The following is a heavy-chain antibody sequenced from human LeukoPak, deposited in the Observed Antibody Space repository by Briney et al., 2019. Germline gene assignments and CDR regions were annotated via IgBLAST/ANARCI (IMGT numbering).Heavy chain of an antibody. D-gene: IGHD7-27*01. V-gene: IGHV4-30-2*01. CDR1: GGSISSGDYS. J-gene: IGHJ2*01. Sequence: SETLSLTCAVSGGSISSGDYSWSWIRQPPGEGLEWIGYIYHSGSTYYDPSLKSRVTISLDRSKDQFSLKLSSVTAPDTAVYYCARVLTGGYWYFDLWGRGTLVTVSS. CDR2: IYHSGST. CDR3: ARVLTGGYWYFDL.